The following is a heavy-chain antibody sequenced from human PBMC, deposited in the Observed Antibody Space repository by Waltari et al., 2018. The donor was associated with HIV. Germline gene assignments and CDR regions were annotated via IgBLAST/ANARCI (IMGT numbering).Heavy chain of an antibody. J-gene: IGHJ5*01. CDR3: AKGAFDMVVVSALDS. V-gene: IGHV3-23*01. Sequence: EVQLLESGGGLVQPGGSLRLSCAASGFTFSSYAMSWVRQAPGKGLQRVSIISGSGSTTYSADSVKGRVTISRDNSENTLYLQINSLRAEDTAVYYCAKGAFDMVVVSALDSWGHGTLVTVSS. CDR2: ISGSGSTT. CDR1: GFTFSSYA. D-gene: IGHD2-21*01.